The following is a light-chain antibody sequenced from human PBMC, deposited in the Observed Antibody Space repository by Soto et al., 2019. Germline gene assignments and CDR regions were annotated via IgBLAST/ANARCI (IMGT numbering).Light chain of an antibody. Sequence: EIVMTQSPATLSVSPGERATLSCRASQSINNNLAWYQQKPGQAPRLLVYHTSTRATGIPARFSGSGSGTEFTLTISSLQSEDFAVYYCQQYGSLPITFGQGTRLEIK. CDR2: HTS. CDR1: QSINNN. CDR3: QQYGSLPIT. V-gene: IGKV3D-15*02. J-gene: IGKJ5*01.